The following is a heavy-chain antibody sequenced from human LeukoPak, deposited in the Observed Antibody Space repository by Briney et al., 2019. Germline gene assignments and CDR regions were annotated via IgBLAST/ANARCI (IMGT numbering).Heavy chain of an antibody. CDR1: GGSVSSGGYS. Sequence: SQTLSLTCAVSGGSVSSGGYSWSWIRQPPGKGLEWIGYIYHSGSTYYNPSLKSRVTISVDRSKNQFSLKLSSVTAADTAVYYCARAEDDSSGYYPYFDYWGQGTLDTVSS. J-gene: IGHJ4*02. D-gene: IGHD3-22*01. CDR2: IYHSGST. CDR3: ARAEDDSSGYYPYFDY. V-gene: IGHV4-30-2*01.